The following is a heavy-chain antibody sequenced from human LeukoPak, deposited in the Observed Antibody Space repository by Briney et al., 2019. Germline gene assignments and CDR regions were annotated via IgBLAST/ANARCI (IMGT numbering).Heavy chain of an antibody. D-gene: IGHD6-19*01. CDR2: IYSGGST. Sequence: PGGSLRLSCAASGFTVSSNYMSWVRQAPGKGLEGFSVIYSGGSTYYADSVKGRFTICRDNSKNTLYLQMNSLRAEDTAVYYCARDHGYSSGWYWGQGTLVTVSS. J-gene: IGHJ4*02. CDR1: GFTVSSNY. CDR3: ARDHGYSSGWY. V-gene: IGHV3-53*01.